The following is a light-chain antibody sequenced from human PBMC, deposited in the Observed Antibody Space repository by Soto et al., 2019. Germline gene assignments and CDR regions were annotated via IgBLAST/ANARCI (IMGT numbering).Light chain of an antibody. Sequence: QSALTQPAPVSGSPGQSITISCTGTSSDVGHYNYVSWYQQYPGKAPKLMIYEVNNRPSGVSNRFSGSKSGNTASLTISGLQPEDEADYYCSSYTRNSTYVFGTGTKVTV. CDR3: SSYTRNSTYV. CDR2: EVN. CDR1: SSDVGHYNY. J-gene: IGLJ1*01. V-gene: IGLV2-14*01.